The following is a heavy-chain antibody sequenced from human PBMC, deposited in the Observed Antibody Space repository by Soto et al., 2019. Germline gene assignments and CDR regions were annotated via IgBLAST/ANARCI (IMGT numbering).Heavy chain of an antibody. CDR3: THQGDFYDRLDS. CDR1: GPGFSAAW. V-gene: IGHV3-15*07. Sequence: EFLLVESGGGLVKPGGSLRLSWSGPGPGFSAAWIKWVRPAPGEGLEGVGRIKSKGGGETKDYAAPVKGRFTISRDDSKNTVYLQMDSLKTDDTAVYYCTHQGDFYDRLDSWGQGTLVTVSS. CDR2: IKSKGGGETK. J-gene: IGHJ4*02. D-gene: IGHD3-22*01.